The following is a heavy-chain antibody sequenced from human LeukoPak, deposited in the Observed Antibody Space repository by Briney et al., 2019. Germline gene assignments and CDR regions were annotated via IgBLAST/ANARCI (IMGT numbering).Heavy chain of an antibody. J-gene: IGHJ5*02. CDR3: ARDQYYYDSSGYLNWFDP. CDR2: IYTSGST. Sequence: SETLSLTCTVSGGSISSYYWSWIRQPAGKGLEWIGRIYTSGSTNYNPSLKSRVTMSVDTSKNQFSLKLSSVTAADTAVYYCARDQYYYDSSGYLNWFDPWGQGTLVTVSS. CDR1: GGSISSYY. D-gene: IGHD3-22*01. V-gene: IGHV4-4*07.